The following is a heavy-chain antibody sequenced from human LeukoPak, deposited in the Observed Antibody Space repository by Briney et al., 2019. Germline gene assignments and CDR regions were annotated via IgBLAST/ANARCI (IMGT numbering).Heavy chain of an antibody. J-gene: IGHJ4*02. CDR3: ASRPAPSLGPLDY. V-gene: IGHV3-23*01. CDR2: FSGSGGST. Sequence: PGGSLRLSCAASGFTFSNYAMPWVRQTPGKGLEWVSIFSGSGGSTYYADAVKGRFTVSRDNSKSTLYLPMNNLRADDTSIYYCASRPAPSLGPLDYWGQGTLVTVSS. D-gene: IGHD2-2*01. CDR1: GFTFSNYA.